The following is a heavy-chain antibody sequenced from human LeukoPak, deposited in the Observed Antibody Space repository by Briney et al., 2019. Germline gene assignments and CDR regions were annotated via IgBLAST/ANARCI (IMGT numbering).Heavy chain of an antibody. V-gene: IGHV3-64D*09. J-gene: IGHJ6*02. CDR1: GXXXSXXX. CDR2: ISYNGGST. D-gene: IGHD6-19*01. CDR3: VKGEQWLDYGMDV. Sequence: GGSLRLSCSGSGXXXSXXXXXXVXXXXXKXXXXVXVISYNGGSTYYADSVKSRFNIYRDNSKNTLYLQMNSQRVEDTAVYYCVKGEQWLDYGMDVWGQGTTVTVSS.